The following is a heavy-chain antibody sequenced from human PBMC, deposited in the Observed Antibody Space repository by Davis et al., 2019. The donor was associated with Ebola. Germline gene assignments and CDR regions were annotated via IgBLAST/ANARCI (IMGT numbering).Heavy chain of an antibody. CDR1: GGSISSYY. J-gene: IGHJ6*02. CDR2: MHPGGST. D-gene: IGHD3-16*01. Sequence: GSLRLSCTVSGGSISSYYWSWVRQSPGKGLEWIGEMHPGGSTNYNLSLKSRVTISVDKSKNQFSLKMNSVTAADTAVYYCARDHGGGRMDVWGQGTTVTVSS. V-gene: IGHV4-4*02. CDR3: ARDHGGGRMDV.